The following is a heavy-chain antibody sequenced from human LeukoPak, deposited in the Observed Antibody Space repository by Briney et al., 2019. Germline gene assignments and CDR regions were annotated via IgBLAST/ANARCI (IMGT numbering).Heavy chain of an antibody. CDR2: ISWNSGSI. J-gene: IGHJ4*02. Sequence: GGSLRLSCAASGFTFDDYAMHWVRQAPGKGLEWVSGISWNSGSIGYADSVKGRFTISRDNAKDSLYLQMNSLRAEDTALYYCAKDSLEWVAYFDYWGQGTLVTVSS. V-gene: IGHV3-9*01. CDR1: GFTFDDYA. CDR3: AKDSLEWVAYFDY. D-gene: IGHD3-3*01.